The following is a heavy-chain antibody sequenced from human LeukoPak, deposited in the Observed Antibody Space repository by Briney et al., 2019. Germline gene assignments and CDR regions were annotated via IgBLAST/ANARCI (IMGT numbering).Heavy chain of an antibody. D-gene: IGHD3-3*01. CDR2: IYYSGST. CDR3: ARAEGYDFWSGYKSPPVYFDY. Sequence: PSETLSLTCTVSGGSISSYCWSWIRQPPGKGLEWIGYIYYSGSTNYNPSLKSRVTISVDTSKNQFSPKLSSVTAADTAVYYCARAEGYDFWSGYKSPPVYFDYWGQGTLVTVSS. J-gene: IGHJ4*02. CDR1: GGSISSYC. V-gene: IGHV4-59*01.